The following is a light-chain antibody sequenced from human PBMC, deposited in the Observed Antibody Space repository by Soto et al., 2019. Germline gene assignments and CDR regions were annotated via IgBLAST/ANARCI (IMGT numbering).Light chain of an antibody. J-gene: IGKJ1*01. CDR1: QSISNW. V-gene: IGKV1-5*03. Sequence: DTQMTHSPSTLSASVGDRVTITCRASQSISNWLAWYQQRPGRAPKLLIYKASNLQSGVPSRFSGSGSGTEFTLTINSLQPDDFAIYYCQQYNTFLPTFGQGTKVEFK. CDR3: QQYNTFLPT. CDR2: KAS.